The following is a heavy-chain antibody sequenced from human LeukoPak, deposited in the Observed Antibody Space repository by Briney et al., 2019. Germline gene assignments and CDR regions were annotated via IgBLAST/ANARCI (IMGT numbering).Heavy chain of an antibody. D-gene: IGHD1-14*01. CDR1: GYTFTSYG. V-gene: IGHV1-18*01. J-gene: IGHJ6*03. Sequence: ASVKVSCKASGYTFTSYGISWVRQAPGQGLEWMGWISAYNGNTNYAQKPQGRVTMTTDTSTSTAYMELRSLRSDDTAVYYCAREYTDYYYMDVWGKGTTVTISS. CDR3: AREYTDYYYMDV. CDR2: ISAYNGNT.